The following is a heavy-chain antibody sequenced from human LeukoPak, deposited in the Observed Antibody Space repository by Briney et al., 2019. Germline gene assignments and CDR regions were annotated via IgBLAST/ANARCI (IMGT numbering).Heavy chain of an antibody. CDR1: AYTFSSYG. D-gene: IGHD6-13*01. V-gene: IGHV1-18*01. CDR2: ISAYNGNT. CDR3: ATRSGAAESWGRDF. J-gene: IGHJ4*02. Sequence: ASVKVSCTTSAYTFSSYGISWVRQAPGQGLEWMGWISAYNGNTNYAQKLQDRVTMTTDTSTGTAYMELRSLRSDDPSVYYEATRSGAAESWGRDFWGQGTLVTVSS.